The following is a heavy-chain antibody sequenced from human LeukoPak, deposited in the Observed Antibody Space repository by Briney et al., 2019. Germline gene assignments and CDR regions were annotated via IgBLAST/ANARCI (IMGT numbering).Heavy chain of an antibody. CDR1: GYSFTNYW. Sequence: GESLKISCKGSGYSFTNYWIGWVRQMPGKGLEWMGIIYPGDSDPRYSPSFQGQVTMSADKSITTAYLQWSSLKASDTAMYYCARQPASRRGIDNWGQGTLVTVS. J-gene: IGHJ4*02. CDR3: ARQPASRRGIDN. CDR2: IYPGDSDP. V-gene: IGHV5-51*01.